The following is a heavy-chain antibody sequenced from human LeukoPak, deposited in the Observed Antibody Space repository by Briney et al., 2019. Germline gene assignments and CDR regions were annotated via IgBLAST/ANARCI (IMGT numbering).Heavy chain of an antibody. CDR1: GVSISSGDYY. V-gene: IGHV4-30-4*08. Sequence: SQTLSLTCTVSGVSISSGDYYWSWIRQPPGKGLEWIVYIYYSGSYYYNPSLKSRVTISVDTSKNQFSLKLSSVTAADTAVYYCARGPLLGYCSGGSCYYYYYMDVWGKGTTVTVSS. CDR2: IYYSGSY. CDR3: ARGPLLGYCSGGSCYYYYYMDV. J-gene: IGHJ6*03. D-gene: IGHD2-15*01.